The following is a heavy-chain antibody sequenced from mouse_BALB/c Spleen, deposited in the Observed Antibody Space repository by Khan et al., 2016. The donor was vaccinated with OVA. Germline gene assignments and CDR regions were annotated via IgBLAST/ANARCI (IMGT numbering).Heavy chain of an antibody. Sequence: QVQLQQPGAELVKPGASVKLSCKASGYTFTSYWMQWVKQRPGQGLEWIGEINPSNGRTNYNEKFKSKATLTVDKSSNTAYMQLSSLTSEDSAVYYCARSTMITTEFAYWGQGTLVTVSA. J-gene: IGHJ3*01. V-gene: IGHV1S81*02. CDR2: INPSNGRT. CDR1: GYTFTSYW. D-gene: IGHD2-4*01. CDR3: ARSTMITTEFAY.